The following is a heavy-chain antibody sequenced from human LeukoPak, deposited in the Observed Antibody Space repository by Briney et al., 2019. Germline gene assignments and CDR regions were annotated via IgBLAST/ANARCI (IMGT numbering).Heavy chain of an antibody. CDR2: ISSSSSTI. CDR3: AKDFGYSGYDPGHFDY. CDR1: GFTFSSYS. V-gene: IGHV3-48*01. D-gene: IGHD5-12*01. Sequence: GGSLRLSCAASGFTFSSYSMNWVRQAPGKGLEWVSYISSSSSTIYYADSVKGRFTISRDNSKNTLYLQMNSLRAEDTAVYYCAKDFGYSGYDPGHFDYWGQGTLVTVSS. J-gene: IGHJ4*02.